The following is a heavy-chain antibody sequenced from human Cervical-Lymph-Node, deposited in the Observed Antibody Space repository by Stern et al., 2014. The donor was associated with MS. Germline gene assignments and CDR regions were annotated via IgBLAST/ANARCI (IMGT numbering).Heavy chain of an antibody. J-gene: IGHJ5*02. CDR1: GFTFSDYY. CDR2: ISSDGSTI. CDR3: ARSVTTIIRDCYDP. V-gene: IGHV3-11*01. D-gene: IGHD3-10*01. Sequence: DQLVESGGGLVKPGGSLRLSCAASGFTFSDYYMNWIRQAPGKGLEWVSYISSDGSTIYYADSVKGRFTISRDNAKNSLYLQMNSLRVEDTAVYYCARSVTTIIRDCYDPWGQGTLVTVSS.